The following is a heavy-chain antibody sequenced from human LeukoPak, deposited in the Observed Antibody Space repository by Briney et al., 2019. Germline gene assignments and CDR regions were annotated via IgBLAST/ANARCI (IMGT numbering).Heavy chain of an antibody. D-gene: IGHD3-10*01. Sequence: PGGSLRLSCAASGFTVSSNYMSWVRQAPGKGLEWVSVIYSGGSTYYADSVKGRFTISRDNSKNTLYLQMNSLRAEDTAVYYCASRLRVRGDIVDYWGQGTLVTVSS. CDR1: GFTVSSNY. CDR3: ASRLRVRGDIVDY. J-gene: IGHJ4*02. V-gene: IGHV3-53*01. CDR2: IYSGGST.